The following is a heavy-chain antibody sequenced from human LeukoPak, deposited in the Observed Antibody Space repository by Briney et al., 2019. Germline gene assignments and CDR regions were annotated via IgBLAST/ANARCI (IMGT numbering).Heavy chain of an antibody. D-gene: IGHD3-10*01. V-gene: IGHV3-15*01. J-gene: IGHJ6*04. CDR1: GSTFSNAW. CDR2: IKSKTDGGTT. CDR3: TAPVGRFGFYYYGMDV. Sequence: SGGSLRLSCAASGSTFSNAWMSWVRQAPGKGLEWVGRIKSKTDGGTTDYAAPVKGRFTISRDDSKNTLYLQMNSLKTEDTAVYYCTAPVGRFGFYYYGMDVWGKGTTVTVSS.